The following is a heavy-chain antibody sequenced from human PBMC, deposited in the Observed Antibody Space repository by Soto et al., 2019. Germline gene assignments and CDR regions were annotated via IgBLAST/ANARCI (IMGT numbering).Heavy chain of an antibody. CDR2: IIPMLGIA. CDR3: TIGSWSGAVFDI. D-gene: IGHD6-19*01. Sequence: QVQLVQSGAEVKKPGSAVKVSCKDSGGTFSTYSMFWVRQAPGQGLEWMGRIIPMLGIANYAQKFQGRVTIPAEXSTGTAYMELSSLRSEDTALYYCTIGSWSGAVFDIWGQGTMVTVSS. V-gene: IGHV1-69*02. J-gene: IGHJ3*02. CDR1: GGTFSTYS.